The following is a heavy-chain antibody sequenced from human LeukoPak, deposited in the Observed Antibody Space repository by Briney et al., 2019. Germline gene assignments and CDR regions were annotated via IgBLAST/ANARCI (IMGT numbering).Heavy chain of an antibody. CDR2: ISGSGSST. J-gene: IGHJ4*02. CDR3: AKGPLVPSATYFFDY. CDR1: GFTFSTYA. V-gene: IGHV3-23*01. D-gene: IGHD2-2*01. Sequence: GGSLRLSCAASGFTFSTYAMGWVRQAPGKGLEWVSAISGSGSSTYYADSVKGRFTVSRDNSRNTLYLQMNSLTAEDTAVYYCAKGPLVPSATYFFDYWGQGTLVVVSS.